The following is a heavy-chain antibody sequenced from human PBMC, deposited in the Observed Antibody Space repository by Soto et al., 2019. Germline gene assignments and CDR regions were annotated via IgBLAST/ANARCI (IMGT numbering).Heavy chain of an antibody. J-gene: IGHJ6*02. Sequence: SETLSLTCTVSGGSISSYYWSWIRQPPGKGLEWIGYIYYSGSTNYNPSLKSRVTISVDTSKNQFSLKLSSVTAADTAVYYCARESTNYGKDVWGQGTTVTVSS. CDR3: ARESTNYGKDV. CDR2: IYYSGST. CDR1: GGSISSYY. D-gene: IGHD2-2*01. V-gene: IGHV4-59*01.